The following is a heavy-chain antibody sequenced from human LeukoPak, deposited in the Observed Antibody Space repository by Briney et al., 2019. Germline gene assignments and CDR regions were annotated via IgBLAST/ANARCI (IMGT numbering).Heavy chain of an antibody. CDR3: ARHHSTVTTPIDY. J-gene: IGHJ4*02. D-gene: IGHD4-17*01. V-gene: IGHV5-51*01. CDR2: IYPGDSDA. Sequence: GESLKISCKGSGYSFTSYWIAWVRQMPGKGLEWMGIIYPGDSDARYSPSFQGQVTISVDKSISTAYLQWSSLKASDTAMYYCARHHSTVTTPIDYWGQGTLVTVSS. CDR1: GYSFTSYW.